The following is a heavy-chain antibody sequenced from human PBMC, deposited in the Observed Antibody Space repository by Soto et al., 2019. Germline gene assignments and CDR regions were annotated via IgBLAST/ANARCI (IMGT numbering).Heavy chain of an antibody. CDR3: ARDPGGHYCTSTSCLYFFDH. CDR1: GFTFSNHA. V-gene: IGHV3-23*01. Sequence: EVQLLESGGALVQPGGSLRLSCAASGFTFSNHAMNWVRQAPGKGLEWVSTISDSGSTYYADSVKGRFTISRDNSKNKLSLQMNSLRAEDTAVYYCARDPGGHYCTSTSCLYFFDHWGQGTLVIVSS. CDR2: ISDSGST. D-gene: IGHD2-2*01. J-gene: IGHJ4*02.